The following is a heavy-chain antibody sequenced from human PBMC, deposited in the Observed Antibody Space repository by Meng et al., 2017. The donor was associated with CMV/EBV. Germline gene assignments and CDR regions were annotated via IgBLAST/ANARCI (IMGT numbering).Heavy chain of an antibody. D-gene: IGHD4-11*01. Sequence: GGSLRLSCAASGFPFSSYAMHWVRQAPGKGLEWVAVISYDGSNKYYADSVKGRFTISRDNSKNTLYLQMNSLRAEDTAVYYCAIHSNYFDYWGQGTLVTVSS. CDR1: GFPFSSYA. CDR3: AIHSNYFDY. J-gene: IGHJ4*02. V-gene: IGHV3-30-3*01. CDR2: ISYDGSNK.